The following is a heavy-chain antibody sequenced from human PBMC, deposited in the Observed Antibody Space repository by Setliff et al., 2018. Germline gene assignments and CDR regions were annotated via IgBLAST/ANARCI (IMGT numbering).Heavy chain of an antibody. CDR3: ARLPSKRIHYNFWSGSYNWFDP. D-gene: IGHD3-3*01. CDR2: INHSGST. CDR1: GGSFSGYY. V-gene: IGHV4-34*01. J-gene: IGHJ5*02. Sequence: KTSETLSLTCAVYGGSFSGYYWSWIRRPPGKGLGWIGEINHSGSTNYNPSLKSRVTISVDTSKNQFSLKLSSVTAADTAVYYCARLPSKRIHYNFWSGSYNWFDPWGQGTLVTVS.